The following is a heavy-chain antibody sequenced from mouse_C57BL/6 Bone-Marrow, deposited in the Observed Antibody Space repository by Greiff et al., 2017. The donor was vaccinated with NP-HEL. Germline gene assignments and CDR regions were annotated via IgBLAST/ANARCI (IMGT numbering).Heavy chain of an antibody. CDR1: GYAFSSSW. V-gene: IGHV1-82*01. D-gene: IGHD1-1*01. Sequence: VQLQQSGPELVKPGASVKISCKASGYAFSSSWMNWVKQRPGKGLEWIGRIYPGDGDTNYNGKFKGKATLTADKSSSTAYMQLSSLTSEDSAVYFCARTYDSSPYYFDYWGQGTTLTVSS. J-gene: IGHJ2*01. CDR3: ARTYDSSPYYFDY. CDR2: IYPGDGDT.